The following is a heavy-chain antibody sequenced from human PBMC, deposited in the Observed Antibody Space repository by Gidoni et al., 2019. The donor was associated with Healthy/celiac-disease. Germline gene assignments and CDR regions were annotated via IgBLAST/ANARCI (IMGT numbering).Heavy chain of an antibody. CDR1: GGSFSGYY. CDR3: ARGGGDIVVVPAALPYMDV. Sequence: QVQLQQWGAGRLNPSETLSLTCAVYGGSFSGYYWSWIRQPPGKGLEWIGEINHSGSTNYNPSLKSRVTISVDTSKNQFSLKLSSVTAADTAVYYCARGGGDIVVVPAALPYMDVWGKGTTVTVSS. V-gene: IGHV4-34*01. J-gene: IGHJ6*03. D-gene: IGHD2-2*01. CDR2: INHSGST.